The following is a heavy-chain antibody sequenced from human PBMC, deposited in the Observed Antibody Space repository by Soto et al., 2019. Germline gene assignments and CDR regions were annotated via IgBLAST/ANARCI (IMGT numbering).Heavy chain of an antibody. V-gene: IGHV1-18*01. CDR1: GYTFINYG. Sequence: QVQLVQSGAEVKKPGPSVRVSCKTSGYTFINYGITWVRQAPGQGLEWMGWLSAYNGDTSSSEKLQDRFTMTTDTSTNTVYMDLRSLTPYDTAVYYCARWSAIVGGAEALDVWGQGTMVIGSS. J-gene: IGHJ3*01. CDR2: LSAYNGDT. CDR3: ARWSAIVGGAEALDV. D-gene: IGHD1-26*01.